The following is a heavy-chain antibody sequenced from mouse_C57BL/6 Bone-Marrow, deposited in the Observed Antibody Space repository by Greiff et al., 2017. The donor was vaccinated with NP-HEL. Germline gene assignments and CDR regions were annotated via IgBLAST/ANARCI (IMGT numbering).Heavy chain of an antibody. J-gene: IGHJ1*03. CDR2: IYPGSGST. Sequence: QVQLQQPGAELVKPGASVKMSCKASGYTFTSYWITWVKQRPGQGLEWIGDIYPGSGSTKYNEKFQSKATLTVDTSSSTAYMQLSSLTSEDSAVYYCARLYYSNYYWYFDVWGTGTTVTVSS. CDR1: GYTFTSYW. V-gene: IGHV1-55*01. CDR3: ARLYYSNYYWYFDV. D-gene: IGHD2-5*01.